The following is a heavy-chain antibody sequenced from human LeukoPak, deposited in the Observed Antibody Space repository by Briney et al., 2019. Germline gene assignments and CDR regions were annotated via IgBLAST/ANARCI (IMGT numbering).Heavy chain of an antibody. J-gene: IGHJ6*03. CDR2: ISAYNGNT. Sequence: GASVRVSCKASGGTFSSYAISWVRQAPGQGLEWMGWISAYNGNTNYAQKLQGRVTMTTDTSTSTAYMELRSLRSDDTAVYYCARALTAILGAPHWYYYMDVWGKGTTVTVSS. CDR1: GGTFSSYA. CDR3: ARALTAILGAPHWYYYMDV. V-gene: IGHV1-18*01. D-gene: IGHD2-2*02.